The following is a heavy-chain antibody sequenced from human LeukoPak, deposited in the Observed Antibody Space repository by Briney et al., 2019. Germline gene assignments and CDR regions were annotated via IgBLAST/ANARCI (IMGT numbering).Heavy chain of an antibody. CDR2: IGTAGDT. CDR3: ARGTSYYDSSGYYLFDY. V-gene: IGHV3-13*01. D-gene: IGHD3-22*01. J-gene: IGHJ4*02. CDR1: GFTFSSYD. Sequence: GGSLRLSCAASGFTFSSYDMHWVRQATGKGLEWVSAIGTAGDTYYPGSVKGRFTIPRENAKNSLYLQMNSLRAGDTAVYYCARGTSYYDSSGYYLFDYWGQGTLVTVSS.